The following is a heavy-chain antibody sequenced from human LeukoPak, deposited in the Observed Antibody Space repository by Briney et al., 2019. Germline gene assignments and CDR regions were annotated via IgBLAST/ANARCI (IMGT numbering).Heavy chain of an antibody. D-gene: IGHD6-19*01. CDR3: AEQWLVHYGMDV. Sequence: PGGSLRLSCAASGFTFSSYAMSWVRQAPGKGLEWVSAISGSGGSTYYADSVKGRFTISRDNSKNTLYLQMNSLRAEDTAVYYCAEQWLVHYGMDVWGQGTTVTVSS. J-gene: IGHJ6*02. CDR1: GFTFSSYA. CDR2: ISGSGGST. V-gene: IGHV3-23*01.